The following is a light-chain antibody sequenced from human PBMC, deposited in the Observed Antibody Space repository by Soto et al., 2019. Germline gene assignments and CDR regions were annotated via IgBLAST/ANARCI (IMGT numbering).Light chain of an antibody. CDR3: QQYDDLPRT. CDR1: QDISNY. J-gene: IGKJ2*01. CDR2: NAS. V-gene: IGKV1-33*01. Sequence: DIQMTQSPSSLSASVGERVTITCQASQDISNYLNWYQQKQGKAPKLLNYNASNLEKRVPSRFSGSRSGTGFTFTISSLQPEDIGTYYCQQYDDLPRTFGQGTKLEI.